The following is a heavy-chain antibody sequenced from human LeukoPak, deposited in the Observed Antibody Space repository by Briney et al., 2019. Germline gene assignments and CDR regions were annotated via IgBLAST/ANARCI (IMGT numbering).Heavy chain of an antibody. CDR3: ARHNYYSNYGDWFDP. Sequence: SETLSLNCTVSGGSISSYYWSWIRQPPGKGLEWIGYIYYSGSTNYNPSLKSRVTISVDTSKNQFSLKLSSVTAADTAVYYCARHNYYSNYGDWFDPWGQGTLVTVSS. J-gene: IGHJ5*02. D-gene: IGHD4-11*01. V-gene: IGHV4-59*08. CDR2: IYYSGST. CDR1: GGSISSYY.